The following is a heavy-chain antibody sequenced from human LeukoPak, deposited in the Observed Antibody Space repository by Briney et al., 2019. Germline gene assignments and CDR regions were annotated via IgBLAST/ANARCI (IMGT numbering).Heavy chain of an antibody. CDR3: AKDTYGDYSQDY. CDR2: ISGSGGST. D-gene: IGHD4-17*01. Sequence: PGGSLRLSCAASGFTFSNYAMNWVRQAPGTGLEWVSAISGSGGSTYYADSVKGRFTISRDNTKNTLHLQMNNLRAEDTAVYYCAKDTYGDYSQDYWGQGTLVTVS. CDR1: GFTFSNYA. V-gene: IGHV3-23*01. J-gene: IGHJ4*02.